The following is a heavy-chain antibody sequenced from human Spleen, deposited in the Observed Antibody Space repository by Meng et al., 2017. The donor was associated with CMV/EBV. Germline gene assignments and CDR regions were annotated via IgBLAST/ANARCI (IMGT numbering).Heavy chain of an antibody. CDR1: GFTLDDDG. D-gene: IGHD7-27*01. J-gene: IGHJ4*02. Sequence: SGFTLDDDGMSWVRQPLGKGLEWVSGINWNGGSTGYADSVKGRFTISRDNAKNSLYLQMNSLGAEDTALYYCARVCNWGSSNYFDNWGQGTLVTVSS. V-gene: IGHV3-20*03. CDR2: INWNGGST. CDR3: ARVCNWGSSNYFDN.